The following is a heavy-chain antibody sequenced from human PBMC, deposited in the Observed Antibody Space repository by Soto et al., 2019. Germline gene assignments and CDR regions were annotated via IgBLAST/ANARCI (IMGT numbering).Heavy chain of an antibody. J-gene: IGHJ6*02. V-gene: IGHV4-39*01. Sequence: SETLSLTCIVSGGSIRTGVFYWVWIRHPPGKGLEWIGSTYYSGLTFYTPSLKSRVTISVDTSKNQFSLNLDSVTAADTAVYYCARLPAEATVAAGGMDVWGQGTTVTVSS. CDR1: GGSIRTGVFY. CDR3: ARLPAEATVAAGGMDV. D-gene: IGHD6-13*01. CDR2: TYYSGLT.